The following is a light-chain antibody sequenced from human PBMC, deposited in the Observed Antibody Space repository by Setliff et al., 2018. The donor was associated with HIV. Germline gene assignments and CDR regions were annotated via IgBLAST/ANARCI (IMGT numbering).Light chain of an antibody. CDR1: SSDVGDYNY. Sequence: QPVLTQPASVSGSPGQSITISCTGTSSDVGDYNYVSWYQQHPGKAPKLMIYEVTNRPSGVSNRFSASKSGNTASLTISGLQAEDEADYYCSSFTSSGTYVFGTGTKVTV. V-gene: IGLV2-14*01. CDR3: SSFTSSGTYV. CDR2: EVT. J-gene: IGLJ1*01.